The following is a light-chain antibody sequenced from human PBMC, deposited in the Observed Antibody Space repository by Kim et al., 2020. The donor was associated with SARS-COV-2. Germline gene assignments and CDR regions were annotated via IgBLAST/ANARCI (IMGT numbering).Light chain of an antibody. CDR2: GNF. CDR3: QSYDNSLSGLV. CDR1: RTNFGAGFD. J-gene: IGLJ2*01. V-gene: IGLV1-40*01. Sequence: QRVTISCTGSRTNFGAGFDVHWYQQFPGSAPKVLIYGNFNRPSGVPDRFSGSRSGHSASLTITGLQADDEGDYYCQSYDNSLSGLVFGGGTQLTVL.